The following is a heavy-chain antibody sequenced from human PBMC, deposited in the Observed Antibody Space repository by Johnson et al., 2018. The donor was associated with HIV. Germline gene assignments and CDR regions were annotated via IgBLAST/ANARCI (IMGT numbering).Heavy chain of an antibody. V-gene: IGHV3-20*04. J-gene: IGHJ3*01. Sequence: VQLVESGGGVVRPGGSLRLSCAASGFTFDDCGMNWVRQAPGKGLEWVSGINWNGGSTDYADSVKGRFTISRDNAKNSLYLQMNSLRAEDTAVYYCAREQELRFFDWLPQRNDALDLWRQGTMVTVSS. D-gene: IGHD3-9*01. CDR2: INWNGGST. CDR3: AREQELRFFDWLPQRNDALDL. CDR1: GFTFDDCG.